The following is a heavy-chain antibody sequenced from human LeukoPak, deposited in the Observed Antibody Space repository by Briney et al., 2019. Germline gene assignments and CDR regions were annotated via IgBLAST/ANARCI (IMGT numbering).Heavy chain of an antibody. CDR1: GFTFSSYS. D-gene: IGHD3-9*01. V-gene: IGHV3-21*01. Sequence: PGGSLRLSCAASGFTFSSYSVNWVRQAPGKGLEWVSSISSSSSYIYYADSVKGRFTISRDNAKNSLYLQMNSLRAEDTAVYYCASHDILTGYSRDYWGQGTLVTVSS. CDR2: ISSSSSYI. J-gene: IGHJ4*02. CDR3: ASHDILTGYSRDY.